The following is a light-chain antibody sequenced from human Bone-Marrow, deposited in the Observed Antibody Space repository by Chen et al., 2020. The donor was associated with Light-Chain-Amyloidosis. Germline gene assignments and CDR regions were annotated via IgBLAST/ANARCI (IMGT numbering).Light chain of an antibody. CDR3: QSAYNSGTYEVI. Sequence: SYELTQAASVPVSPGQTTRLPCSGDDLPTKYAYWYQQKPGQAPVLVIHRDTDMRKGISERFSGSSSGTTATLTISGVQAEDGADYHCQSAYNSGTYEVIFGGGTKLTVL. CDR1: DLPTKY. CDR2: RDT. V-gene: IGLV3-25*03. J-gene: IGLJ2*01.